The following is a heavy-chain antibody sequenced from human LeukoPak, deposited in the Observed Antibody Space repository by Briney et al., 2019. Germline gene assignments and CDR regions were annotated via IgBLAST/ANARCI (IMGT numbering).Heavy chain of an antibody. CDR1: GGSFSGYY. Sequence: SETLSLTCAVYGGSFSGYYWSWIRQPPGKGLEWIGEINYSGSTNYNPSLKSRVTISVDTSKNQFSLKLSSVTAADTAVYYCARDSKGVVGLVDYWGQGTLVTVSS. CDR3: ARDSKGVVGLVDY. V-gene: IGHV4-34*01. D-gene: IGHD3-22*01. CDR2: INYSGST. J-gene: IGHJ4*02.